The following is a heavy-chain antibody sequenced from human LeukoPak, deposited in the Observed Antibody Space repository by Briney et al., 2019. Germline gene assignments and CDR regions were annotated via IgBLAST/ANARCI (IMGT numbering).Heavy chain of an antibody. D-gene: IGHD6-19*01. CDR3: ARERDSSGWSPFDL. Sequence: SETLSLTCTVSGGSVSSGSYYWSWIRQPPGEGLEWIGYIYYSGSTNYNPSLKSRVTISVDTSKNQFSLELSSVTAADTAVYYCARERDSSGWSPFDLWGRGTLVTVSS. CDR2: IYYSGST. CDR1: GGSVSSGSYY. V-gene: IGHV4-61*01. J-gene: IGHJ2*01.